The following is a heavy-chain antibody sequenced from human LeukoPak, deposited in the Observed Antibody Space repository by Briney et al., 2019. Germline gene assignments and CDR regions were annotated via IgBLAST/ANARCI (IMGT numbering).Heavy chain of an antibody. V-gene: IGHV3-53*01. CDR2: INSGGHT. Sequence: GGSLRHSCAASGFIVSNNYMNWVRQAPGKGLEWVSVINSGGHTDYADSVKGRFTISRDNSKNTLYLQMSSLRVEDTAVYYCAREGSSAYHFDYWGQGTLVTVSS. D-gene: IGHD3-22*01. J-gene: IGHJ4*02. CDR3: AREGSSAYHFDY. CDR1: GFIVSNNY.